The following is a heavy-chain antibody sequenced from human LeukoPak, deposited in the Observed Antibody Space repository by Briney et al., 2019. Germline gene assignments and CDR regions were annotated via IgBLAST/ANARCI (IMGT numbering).Heavy chain of an antibody. V-gene: IGHV4-39*07. J-gene: IGHJ6*02. CDR2: IYYSGST. CDR1: GGSISSSSYC. CDR3: ARDPAYCSGGSCYSYYYYGMDV. D-gene: IGHD2-15*01. Sequence: SETLSLTCTVSGGSISSSSYCWGWIRQPPGKGLEWIGSIYYSGSTYYNPSLKSRVTISVDTSKNQFSLKLSSVTAADTAVYYCARDPAYCSGGSCYSYYYYGMDVWGQGTTVTVSS.